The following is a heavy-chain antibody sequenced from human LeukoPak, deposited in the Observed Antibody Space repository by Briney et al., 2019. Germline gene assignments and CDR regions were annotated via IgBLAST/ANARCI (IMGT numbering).Heavy chain of an antibody. CDR1: GDSISSITYH. J-gene: IGHJ4*02. D-gene: IGHD5-24*01. V-gene: IGHV4-39*07. CDR3: ARLRRQRWLQFLSYFDY. CDR2: IYYSGST. Sequence: SETLSLTCSVSGDSISSITYHWAWIRQPPGTGLEWIGSIYYSGSTYYNPSLKSRVTISVDKSKNQFSLKLSSVTAANTAVYYCARLRRQRWLQFLSYFDYWGQGTLVTVSS.